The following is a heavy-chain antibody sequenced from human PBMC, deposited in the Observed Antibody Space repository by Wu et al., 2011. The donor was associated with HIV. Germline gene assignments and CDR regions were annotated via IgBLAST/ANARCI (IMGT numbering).Heavy chain of an antibody. Sequence: VQLVQSGAEVKKPGESLKLSCKVSGYKFTSNWIGWVRQMPGKGLEWMGIIYPGDSDTRYNPSFQGHVTISADKSISTAYLQWSSLKASDTAMYYCARQIDTMVGGVTVYYYMDVWGKGTTVTVSS. J-gene: IGHJ6*03. V-gene: IGHV5-51*01. CDR3: ARQIDTMVGGVTVYYYMDV. CDR1: GYKFTSNW. CDR2: IYPGDSDT. D-gene: IGHD3-10*01.